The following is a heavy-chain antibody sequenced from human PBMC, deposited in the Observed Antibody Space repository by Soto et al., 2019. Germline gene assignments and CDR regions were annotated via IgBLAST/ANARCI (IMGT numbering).Heavy chain of an antibody. Sequence: PGESLHISCEASGYSFTNYWIGWVRQMPGKGLEWMGSIYPDDSDTRDSPSFQGQVIMSADKSISTAYLQWSSLKASDTAIYYCARQEAYFEWGVWGQGTTVTVSS. D-gene: IGHD1-26*01. CDR2: IYPDDSDT. V-gene: IGHV5-51*01. J-gene: IGHJ6*02. CDR3: ARQEAYFEWGV. CDR1: GYSFTNYW.